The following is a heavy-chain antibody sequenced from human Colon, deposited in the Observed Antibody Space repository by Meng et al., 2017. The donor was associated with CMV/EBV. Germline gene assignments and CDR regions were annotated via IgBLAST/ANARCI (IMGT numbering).Heavy chain of an antibody. J-gene: IGHJ6*02. V-gene: IGHV1-18*01. CDR2: ISPYSGNT. CDR1: GYIFGAYG. CDR3: ARIPEDTHRQIWFHYHYYGMDV. D-gene: IGHD5-18*01. Sequence: ASVKVSCKTSGYIFGAYGIGWVRQPPGQGPEWMGWISPYSGNTKYAQKFQGRVTLTTDTPTTTAYMELRSLRSDDTAVYYFARIPEDTHRQIWFHYHYYGMDVWGQGTTVTVSS.